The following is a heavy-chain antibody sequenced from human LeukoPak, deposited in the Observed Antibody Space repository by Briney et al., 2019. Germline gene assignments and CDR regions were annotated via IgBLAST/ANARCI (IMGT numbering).Heavy chain of an antibody. CDR2: IIPIFGTA. Sequence: SVKVSRKASGGTFSSYAISWVRQAPGQGLEWMGGIIPIFGTANYAQKFQGRVTITADESTSTAYMELSSLRSEDTAVYYCARVAAVAISYFDYWGQGTLVTVSS. D-gene: IGHD6-19*01. V-gene: IGHV1-69*01. CDR3: ARVAAVAISYFDY. CDR1: GGTFSSYA. J-gene: IGHJ4*02.